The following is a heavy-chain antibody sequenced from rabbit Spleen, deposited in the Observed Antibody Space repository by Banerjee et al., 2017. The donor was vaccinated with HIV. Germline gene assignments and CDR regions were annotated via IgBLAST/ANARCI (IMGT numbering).Heavy chain of an antibody. CDR3: VREAGYGGYGDGNL. D-gene: IGHD6-1*01. J-gene: IGHJ4*01. CDR1: GFDFSSYG. V-gene: IGHV1S39*01. Sequence: EQLKESGGGLVQPGGSLKLSCKGSGFDFSSYGVTWVRQAPGKGLEWIGYIEPIFGNTYYANWVNGRFTCSKTSSTTVTLQMTSLTVADTATYFCVREAGYGGYGDGNLWGQGTLVTVS. CDR2: IEPIFGNT.